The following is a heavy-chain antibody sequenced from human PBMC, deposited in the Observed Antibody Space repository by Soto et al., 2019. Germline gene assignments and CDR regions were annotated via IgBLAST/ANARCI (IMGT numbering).Heavy chain of an antibody. V-gene: IGHV1-18*01. CDR1: GYRFDNYA. J-gene: IGHJ6*02. CDR2: ISAYNIDT. CDR3: ARGHGVIIGAMDV. Sequence: QVQLVQSGAEVKKPGASVKVSCKASGYRFDNYAMRWVRQAPGQGLEWMGWISAYNIDTYYAHKFKDRVSMTTDTSTGTVYMELRSLRSDDTAVYYCARGHGVIIGAMDVWGQGTTVTVSS. D-gene: IGHD3-3*01.